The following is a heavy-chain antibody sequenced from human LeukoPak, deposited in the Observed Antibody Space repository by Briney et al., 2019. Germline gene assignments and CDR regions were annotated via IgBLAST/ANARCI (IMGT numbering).Heavy chain of an antibody. Sequence: PSETLSLTCTVSGGSISSYYWSWIRQPPGKGLEWIGYIYYSGSTNYNPSLKSRVTISVDTSKNQSSLKLSSVTAADTAVYYCARSPSGYSYGYISEYFQHWGQGTLVTVSS. CDR1: GGSISSYY. D-gene: IGHD5-18*01. CDR2: IYYSGST. V-gene: IGHV4-59*08. CDR3: ARSPSGYSYGYISEYFQH. J-gene: IGHJ1*01.